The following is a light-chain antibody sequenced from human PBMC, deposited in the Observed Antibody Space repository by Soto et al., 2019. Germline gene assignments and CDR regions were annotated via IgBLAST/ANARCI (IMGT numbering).Light chain of an antibody. CDR1: QSVSSY. Sequence: TQSTCTLSLSAEERATLSWRASQSVSSYLAWYQQKPGQAPRLLIYDASNRATGIPARFSGSGYGTDFNLTISSLETEDFAVYYCQQRSNWPWTFDQGTKVDIK. V-gene: IGKV3-11*01. J-gene: IGKJ1*01. CDR3: QQRSNWPWT. CDR2: DAS.